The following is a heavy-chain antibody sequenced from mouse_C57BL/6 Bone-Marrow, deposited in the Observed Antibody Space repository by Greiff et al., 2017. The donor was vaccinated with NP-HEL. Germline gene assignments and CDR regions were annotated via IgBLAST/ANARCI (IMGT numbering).Heavy chain of an antibody. Sequence: EVKLMESGGGLVKPGGSLKLSCAASGFTFSSYAMSWVRQTPEKRLEWVATISDGGSYTYYPDNVKGRFTISRDNAKNNLYLQMSHLKSEDTAMYYCARDNVLYYDYDYWYFDVWGTGTTVTVSS. D-gene: IGHD2-4*01. CDR2: ISDGGSYT. J-gene: IGHJ1*03. CDR1: GFTFSSYA. CDR3: ARDNVLYYDYDYWYFDV. V-gene: IGHV5-4*01.